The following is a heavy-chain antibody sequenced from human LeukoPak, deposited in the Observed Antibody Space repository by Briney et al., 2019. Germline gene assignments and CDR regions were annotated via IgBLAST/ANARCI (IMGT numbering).Heavy chain of an antibody. J-gene: IGHJ4*02. D-gene: IGHD2-2*01. V-gene: IGHV4-59*01. CDR2: IYYSGST. CDR3: ARENCSSTSCPIDY. Sequence: PSETLSLTCTVSGGSISSYYWSWIRQPPGKGLEWIGYIYYSGSTNYNPSLKSRVTISVDTSKNQFSLKLSSVTAADTAVYYCARENCSSTSCPIDYWGQGTLVTVSS. CDR1: GGSISSYY.